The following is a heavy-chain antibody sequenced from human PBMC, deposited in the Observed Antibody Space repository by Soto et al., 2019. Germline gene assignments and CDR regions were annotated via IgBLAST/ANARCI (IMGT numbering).Heavy chain of an antibody. CDR3: ARRWGDAFDI. V-gene: IGHV4-59*08. CDR2: IYYSGST. Sequence: QVQLQESGPGLVKPSETLSLTCTVSGGSISSYYWSWIRQPPGKGLEWIGYIYYSGSTNYNPSLKSRVTISVDTSKNQFSLKLSSVTAADTAVYYCARRWGDAFDIWGQATMVTVSS. CDR1: GGSISSYY. J-gene: IGHJ3*02. D-gene: IGHD3-16*01.